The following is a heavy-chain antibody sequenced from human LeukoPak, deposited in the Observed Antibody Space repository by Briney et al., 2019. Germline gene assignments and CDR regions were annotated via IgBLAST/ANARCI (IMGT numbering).Heavy chain of an antibody. V-gene: IGHV3-23*01. D-gene: IGHD3-22*01. Sequence: PGGSLRLSCAASGFTFSSYAMSWVRQAPGKGLEWVSGITGGGTTTHHADSVKGRFTISRDNSKNTLFLQMNSLRVEDTALYYCARAYGSSGYFQLPIDYWGQGTLVTVSS. CDR1: GFTFSSYA. CDR3: ARAYGSSGYFQLPIDY. CDR2: ITGGGTTT. J-gene: IGHJ4*02.